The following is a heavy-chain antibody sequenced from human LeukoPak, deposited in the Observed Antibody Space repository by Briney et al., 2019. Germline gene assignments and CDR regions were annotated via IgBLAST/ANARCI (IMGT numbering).Heavy chain of an antibody. CDR1: GGSFSGYY. J-gene: IGHJ5*02. Sequence: SETLSLTCAVYGGSFSGYYWSWIRQPPGKGLEWIGEINHSGSTNYNPSLKSRVTISVDTSKNQFSLKLSSVTAADTAVYYCARDITGTTVRYNWFDPWGQGTLVTVSS. CDR2: INHSGST. CDR3: ARDITGTTVRYNWFDP. D-gene: IGHD1-20*01. V-gene: IGHV4-34*01.